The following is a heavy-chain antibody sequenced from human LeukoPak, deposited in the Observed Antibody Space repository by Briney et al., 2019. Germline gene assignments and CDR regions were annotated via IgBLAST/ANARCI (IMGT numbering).Heavy chain of an antibody. D-gene: IGHD3-3*01. Sequence: ASVKVSCKASGYTFTSYDINWVRQATGQGLEWMGWMNPNSGNTGYAQKFQGRATMTRNTSISTAYMELSSLRSEDTAVYYCARDYDFWSGYYGYYYGMDVWGQGTTVTVSS. V-gene: IGHV1-8*01. CDR2: MNPNSGNT. J-gene: IGHJ6*02. CDR3: ARDYDFWSGYYGYYYGMDV. CDR1: GYTFTSYD.